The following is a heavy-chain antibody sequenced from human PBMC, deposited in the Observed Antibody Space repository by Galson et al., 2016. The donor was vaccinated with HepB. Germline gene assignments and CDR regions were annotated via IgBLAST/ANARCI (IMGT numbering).Heavy chain of an antibody. CDR2: IFYSGST. CDR3: ARHQKLYGDFRFTSYFDY. CDR1: GGSMSGYY. D-gene: IGHD4-17*01. J-gene: IGHJ4*02. V-gene: IGHV4-59*01. Sequence: SETLSLTCSVSGGSMSGYYWSWIRQPPGKGLEWIGHIFYSGSTNYNPSLKSRVTISVDASKNQFPLKVTSLTAADTAVYYCARHQKLYGDFRFTSYFDYWGQGTLVTVSS.